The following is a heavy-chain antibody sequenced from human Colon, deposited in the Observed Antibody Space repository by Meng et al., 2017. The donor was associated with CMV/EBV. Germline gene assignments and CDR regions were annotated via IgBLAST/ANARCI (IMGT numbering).Heavy chain of an antibody. Sequence: SETLSLTCTVSGGSISSYYWSWIRQPPGKGLEWIGDINTSGRPNYTPSLKSRVTISIDTSRNQFSLNLNSVTAADTAVYYCVRDLTGEEDYWGQGNLVTVSS. V-gene: IGHV4-4*08. D-gene: IGHD7-27*01. CDR2: INTSGRP. J-gene: IGHJ4*02. CDR3: VRDLTGEEDY. CDR1: GGSISSYY.